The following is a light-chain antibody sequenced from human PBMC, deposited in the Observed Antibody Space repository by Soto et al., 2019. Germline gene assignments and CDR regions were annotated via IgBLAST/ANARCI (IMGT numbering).Light chain of an antibody. CDR3: QQYNNWPVSWT. V-gene: IGKV3-15*01. J-gene: IGKJ1*01. Sequence: EIVMTQSPATLSVSPGERATLSCRASQSVSSNLAWYQQKPGQAPRLLIYGASTRATGIPARFSGSGSGTEFTLTISSLQSEDFAVYHCQQYNNWPVSWTFGQGTKVDIK. CDR2: GAS. CDR1: QSVSSN.